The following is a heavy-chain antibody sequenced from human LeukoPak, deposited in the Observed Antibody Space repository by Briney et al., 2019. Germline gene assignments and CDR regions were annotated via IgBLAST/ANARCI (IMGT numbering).Heavy chain of an antibody. CDR3: ARAPYYYDSSGYYLFDY. Sequence: GGSLRLSCAASGFTFSSYGMHWVRQAPGKGLQWVAVTWYDGSNKYYVDSVKGRFTISRDNSKNTLYLQMNSLRAEDTAVYYCARAPYYYDSSGYYLFDYWGQGTLVTVSS. V-gene: IGHV3-33*01. CDR1: GFTFSSYG. D-gene: IGHD3-22*01. CDR2: TWYDGSNK. J-gene: IGHJ4*02.